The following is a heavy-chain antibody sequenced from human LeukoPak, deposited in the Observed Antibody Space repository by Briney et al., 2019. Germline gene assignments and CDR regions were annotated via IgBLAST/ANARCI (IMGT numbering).Heavy chain of an antibody. CDR3: AKQLGYCSDCSCYFPY. CDR1: GFTFSSSA. Sequence: GGPLRLSCAASGFTFSSSAMSWVRQAPGKGLEWVSAISNNGGYTYYADSVQGRFTISRDNSKSTLCLQMNSLRAEDTAVYYCAKQLGYCSDCSCYFPYWGQGTLVTVSS. CDR2: ISNNGGYT. D-gene: IGHD2-15*01. V-gene: IGHV3-23*01. J-gene: IGHJ4*02.